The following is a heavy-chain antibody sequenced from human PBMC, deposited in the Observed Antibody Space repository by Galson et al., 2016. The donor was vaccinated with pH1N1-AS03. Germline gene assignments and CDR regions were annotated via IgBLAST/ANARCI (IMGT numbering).Heavy chain of an antibody. Sequence: SLRLSCAASGFTFSTYCMSWVRQAPGKGLEWVSSISVTGGSTYYADSVKGRFTISRDHSKNTLYLQMSSLRAEDTAVYYCAKDRSSWPPGWGSVDSWGQGTLVTVSS. J-gene: IGHJ4*02. CDR1: GFTFSTYC. CDR2: ISVTGGST. D-gene: IGHD6-13*01. V-gene: IGHV3-23*01. CDR3: AKDRSSWPPGWGSVDS.